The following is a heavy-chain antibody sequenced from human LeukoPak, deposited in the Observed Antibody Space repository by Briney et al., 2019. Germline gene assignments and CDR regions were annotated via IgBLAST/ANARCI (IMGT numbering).Heavy chain of an antibody. CDR1: GGSISSGSYY. Sequence: PSETLSLTCTVSGGSISSGSYYWSWIRQPAGKGLEWIGRIYTSGSTNYNPSLKSRVTISVDASEKQFSLKLSSVTAADTAVYYCARDLGMNDYGNQMGLDYWGQGTLVTVSS. D-gene: IGHD4-17*01. CDR3: ARDLGMNDYGNQMGLDY. CDR2: IYTSGST. J-gene: IGHJ4*02. V-gene: IGHV4-61*02.